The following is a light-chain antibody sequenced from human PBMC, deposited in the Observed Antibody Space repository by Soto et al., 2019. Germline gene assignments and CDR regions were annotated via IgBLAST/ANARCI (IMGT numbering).Light chain of an antibody. J-gene: IGKJ1*01. V-gene: IGKV3-15*01. CDR3: QQYKDWPRT. CDR1: QSVSSN. Sequence: EIVMTQSPATLSVSPGERPTLSCRASQSVSSNLAWYQQKPGQAPRLLIYGASSRATGIPVRFSGSGSGTEFILTISSLQPEDFAVYYCQQYKDWPRTFGHGTKVDIK. CDR2: GAS.